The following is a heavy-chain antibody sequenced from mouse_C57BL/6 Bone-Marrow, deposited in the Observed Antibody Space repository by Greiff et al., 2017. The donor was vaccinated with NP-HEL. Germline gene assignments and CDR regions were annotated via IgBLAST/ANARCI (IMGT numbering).Heavy chain of an antibody. V-gene: IGHV1-64*01. D-gene: IGHD1-1*01. CDR3: ARYPTTVYYCDY. CDR2: IHPNSGST. J-gene: IGHJ2*01. Sequence: QVQLKQPGAELVKPGASVKLSCKASGYTFTSYWMHWVKQRPGQGLEWIGMIHPNSGSTNYNEKFKSKATLTVDKSSSTAYMQLSSLTSEDSAVYYCARYPTTVYYCDYWGQGTTLTVSS. CDR1: GYTFTSYW.